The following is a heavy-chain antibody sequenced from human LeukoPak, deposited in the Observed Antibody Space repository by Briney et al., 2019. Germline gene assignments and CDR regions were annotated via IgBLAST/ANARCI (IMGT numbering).Heavy chain of an antibody. CDR3: ARSRAIGYSGYGSENYYYYYYMDV. J-gene: IGHJ6*03. D-gene: IGHD5-12*01. Sequence: SVKVSCKASGGTFSSYAISWVRQAPGQGLEWMGGIIPIFGTANYAQKFQGRVTITADESTSAAYMELSSLRSEDTAVYYCARSRAIGYSGYGSENYYYYYYMDVWGKGTTVTISS. CDR1: GGTFSSYA. V-gene: IGHV1-69*13. CDR2: IIPIFGTA.